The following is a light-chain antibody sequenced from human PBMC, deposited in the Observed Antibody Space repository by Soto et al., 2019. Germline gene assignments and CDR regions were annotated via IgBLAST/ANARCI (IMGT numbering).Light chain of an antibody. CDR1: QGVSAY. CDR3: QQSYKTPHT. V-gene: IGKV1-39*01. CDR2: AAS. J-gene: IGKJ2*01. Sequence: DIQRTHSPSSLSASGGDRVTIISRASQGVSAYLLWYQQRQGRAPKLLIYAASNLLSGVPSRFSGSGSGTNFTLTISSLQPEDFATYYCQQSYKTPHTFGQGTKLETK.